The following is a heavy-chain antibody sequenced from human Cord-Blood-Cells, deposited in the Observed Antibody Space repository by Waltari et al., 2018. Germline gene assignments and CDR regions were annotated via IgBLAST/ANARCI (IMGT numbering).Heavy chain of an antibody. CDR1: GGSISSYY. CDR3: ARDSESSSWYWFDP. V-gene: IGHV4-4*07. J-gene: IGHJ5*02. Sequence: QVQLQESGPGLVKPSETLSLTCTVSGGSISSYYWSWIRQPAGKGLEWIGRIYTSGSTNYNPSLKSRVTMSVDTSKNQFSLKLSSVTAADTAVYYCARDSESSSWYWFDPWGQGTLVTVSS. D-gene: IGHD6-13*01. CDR2: IYTSGST.